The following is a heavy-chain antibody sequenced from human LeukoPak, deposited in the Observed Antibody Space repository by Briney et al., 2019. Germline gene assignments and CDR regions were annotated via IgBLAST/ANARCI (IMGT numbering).Heavy chain of an antibody. D-gene: IGHD3-22*01. CDR3: ARTRTYYYDSSGYYYAEYFQH. CDR1: GYSISSGYY. J-gene: IGHJ1*01. CDR2: INHSGST. V-gene: IGHV4-38-2*02. Sequence: PSETLSLTCSVSGYSISSGYYWSWIRQPPGKGLEWIGEINHSGSTNYNPSLKSRVTISVDTSKNQFSLKLSSVTAADTAVYYCARTRTYYYDSSGYYYAEYFQHWGQGTLVTVSS.